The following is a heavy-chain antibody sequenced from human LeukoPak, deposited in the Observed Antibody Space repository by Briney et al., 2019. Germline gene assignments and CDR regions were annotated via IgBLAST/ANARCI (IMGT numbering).Heavy chain of an antibody. Sequence: SETLSLTCTVSGVSISSSNYFWAWIRQSPGKGLEWIGRIYFRGSISSSPSLKSRVTISIDASKNQFSLKLTSVTAADTAVYYCAREDRYCSSTSCYTWDYWGQGTLVAV. V-gene: IGHV4-39*07. D-gene: IGHD2-2*02. J-gene: IGHJ4*02. CDR1: GVSISSSNYF. CDR3: AREDRYCSSTSCYTWDY. CDR2: IYFRGSI.